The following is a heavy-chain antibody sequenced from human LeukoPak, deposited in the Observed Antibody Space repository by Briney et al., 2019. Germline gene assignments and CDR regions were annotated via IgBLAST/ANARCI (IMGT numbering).Heavy chain of an antibody. CDR1: GYTFTSYG. D-gene: IGHD6-13*01. V-gene: IGHV1-18*01. CDR2: ISAYNGNT. Sequence: ASVTVSCTASGYTFTSYGISWVRQAPGQGLEWMGWISAYNGNTHYAQKLQGRVTMTTDTSTSTAYMELRSLRSDDTAVYYCARHAIGYTDYWGQGTLVTVSS. CDR3: ARHAIGYTDY. J-gene: IGHJ4*02.